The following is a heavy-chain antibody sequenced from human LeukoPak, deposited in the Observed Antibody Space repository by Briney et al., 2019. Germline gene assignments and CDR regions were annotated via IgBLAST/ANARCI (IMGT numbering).Heavy chain of an antibody. CDR2: INWNGGST. CDR1: GFTFSSYG. CDR3: ARIWFGELPFDY. V-gene: IGHV3-20*04. D-gene: IGHD3-10*01. Sequence: PGGSLRLSCAASGFTFSSYGMSWVRQAPGKGLEWVSGINWNGGSTGYADSVKGRFAISRDNAKNSLYLQMNSLRAEDTALYYCARIWFGELPFDYWGQGTLVTVSS. J-gene: IGHJ4*02.